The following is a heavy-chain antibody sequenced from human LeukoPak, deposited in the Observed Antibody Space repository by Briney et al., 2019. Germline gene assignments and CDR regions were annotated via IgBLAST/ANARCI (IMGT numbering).Heavy chain of an antibody. CDR2: INPNSGGT. D-gene: IGHD2-2*01. V-gene: IGHV1-2*02. Sequence: ASVKVSCKASGYIFTSYGITWVRQAPGQGLEWMGWINPNSGGTNYAQKFQGRVTMTRDTSISTAYMELSRLRSDDTAVYYCASSQYRLLPDYWGQGTLVTVSS. J-gene: IGHJ4*02. CDR1: GYIFTSYG. CDR3: ASSQYRLLPDY.